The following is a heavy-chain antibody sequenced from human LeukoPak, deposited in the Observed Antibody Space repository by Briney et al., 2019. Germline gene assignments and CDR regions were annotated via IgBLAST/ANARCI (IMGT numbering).Heavy chain of an antibody. Sequence: GGSLRLSCAASGFTFSTSAMEWVRQAPGKGLEWVSGISWNSGSIGYADSVKGRFTISRDNAKNSLYLQMNSLRAEDTALYYCAKASSGWYHENYFDYWGQGTLVTVSS. J-gene: IGHJ4*02. D-gene: IGHD6-19*01. CDR1: GFTFSTSA. V-gene: IGHV3-9*01. CDR3: AKASSGWYHENYFDY. CDR2: ISWNSGSI.